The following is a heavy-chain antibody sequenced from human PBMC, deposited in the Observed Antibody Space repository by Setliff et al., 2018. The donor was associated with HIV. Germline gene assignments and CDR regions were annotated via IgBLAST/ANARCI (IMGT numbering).Heavy chain of an antibody. CDR2: IRSKAYGGTT. D-gene: IGHD4-17*01. J-gene: IGHJ4*02. Sequence: PGGSLRLSCTASGFTFGDFAVTWVRQAPGKGLEWVGFIRSKAYGGTTDYAASVKGRFTISRDDSKSIGYLQMNSLKTEDTAVYYCARSHDYGDDRRLDYWGQGTLVTVSS. CDR3: ARSHDYGDDRRLDY. V-gene: IGHV3-49*04. CDR1: GFTFGDFA.